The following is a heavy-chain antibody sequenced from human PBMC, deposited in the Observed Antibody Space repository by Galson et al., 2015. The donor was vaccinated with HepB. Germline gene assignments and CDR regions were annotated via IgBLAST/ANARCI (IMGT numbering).Heavy chain of an antibody. CDR2: ISWNSGSI. Sequence: SLRLSCAASGFTFDDYAMHWVRQPPGKGLEWVSGISWNSGSIGYADSVKGRFTISRDNAKNSLYLQVNSLRAEDMTVYYRVAVAKDYWGQGTLVTVSS. D-gene: IGHD4-23*01. CDR1: GFTFDDYA. V-gene: IGHV3-9*03. J-gene: IGHJ4*02. CDR3: VAVAKDY.